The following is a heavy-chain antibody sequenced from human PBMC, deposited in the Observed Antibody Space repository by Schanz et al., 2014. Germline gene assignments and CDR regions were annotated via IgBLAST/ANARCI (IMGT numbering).Heavy chain of an antibody. Sequence: QVQLVQSGAEVKKPGASVRVSCKASGYSFTTYDVNWVRQATGQGLEWMGIINPSGGSTSYAQKFQGRVTMTRDTSTSTAYMELSSLRSEDTAVYYCARGLGDERWLDLNEAFDIWGQGTIVTVSS. V-gene: IGHV1-46*01. CDR3: ARGLGDERWLDLNEAFDI. CDR1: GYSFTTYD. CDR2: INPSGGST. D-gene: IGHD6-19*01. J-gene: IGHJ3*02.